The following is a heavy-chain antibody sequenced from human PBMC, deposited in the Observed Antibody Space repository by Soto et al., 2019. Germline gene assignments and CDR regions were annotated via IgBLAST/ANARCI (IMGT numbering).Heavy chain of an antibody. CDR3: ARQKVVRGGKWNDYFDY. V-gene: IGHV4-59*08. Sequence: SETLSLTCTVSGGSISSYYWSWIRQPPGKGLEWIGYIYYSGSTNYNPSLKSRVTISVDTSKNQFSLKLSSVTAADTAVYYCARQKVVRGGKWNDYFDYWGQGTLVTVSS. D-gene: IGHD1-1*01. CDR2: IYYSGST. J-gene: IGHJ4*02. CDR1: GGSISSYY.